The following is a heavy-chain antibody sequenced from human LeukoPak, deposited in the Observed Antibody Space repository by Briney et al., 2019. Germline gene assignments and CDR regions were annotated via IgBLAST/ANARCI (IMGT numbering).Heavy chain of an antibody. Sequence: APVKVSCKASGYTFRDYGITWVRQAPGQGLEWMGWISIYNGDRKYADNLQGRVTVTKDTSTNTAYMELRSMRSDDTAVYYCAREAVIVPGVAYYYSGMDVWGQGTLVTVSS. V-gene: IGHV1-18*01. CDR3: AREAVIVPGVAYYYSGMDV. J-gene: IGHJ6*02. D-gene: IGHD2-2*01. CDR2: ISIYNGDR. CDR1: GYTFRDYG.